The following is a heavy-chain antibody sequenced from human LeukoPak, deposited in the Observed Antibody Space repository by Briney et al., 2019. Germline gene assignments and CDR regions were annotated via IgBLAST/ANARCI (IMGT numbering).Heavy chain of an antibody. V-gene: IGHV1-3*01. CDR3: ASKPRGESRPFDY. CDR1: GYTFTAHA. Sequence: GASVKVSCKASGYTFTAHAVHWVRQAPGRRLEWMGWINVANGDTGYSQKFQDRVTITRDTSASTGYMEMSSLISEDTAVYYCASKPRGESRPFDYWGQGTLVTVSS. D-gene: IGHD3-16*01. CDR2: INVANGDT. J-gene: IGHJ4*02.